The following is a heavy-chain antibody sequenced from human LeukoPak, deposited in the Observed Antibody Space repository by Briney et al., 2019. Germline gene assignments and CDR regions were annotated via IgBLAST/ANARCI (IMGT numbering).Heavy chain of an antibody. D-gene: IGHD5-12*01. J-gene: IGHJ4*02. Sequence: PSETLSLTCTVSGGSVSSGSYYWSWIRQPPGKGLEWTGYIYYSGSTNYNPSLEGRASISIDTSKNQFSLKLSSVIAADTAVYYCARDEFSGYGFFDNWGQGTLVTVSS. CDR1: GGSVSSGSYY. V-gene: IGHV4-61*01. CDR2: IYYSGST. CDR3: ARDEFSGYGFFDN.